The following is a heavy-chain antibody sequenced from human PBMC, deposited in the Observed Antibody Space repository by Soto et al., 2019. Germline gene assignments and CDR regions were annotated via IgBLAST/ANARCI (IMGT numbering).Heavy chain of an antibody. V-gene: IGHV4-39*01. J-gene: IGHJ6*02. Sequence: SETLSLTCTVSGGSIGSGPYSWGCIRQPVGKGLEWIGTFYYSGSTYYNPSLESRVTISVDTSKNQFSLKVSSVTAADTAVYYCARLGGYCSSTSCYGHYGMDVWGQGTTVTVSS. CDR1: GGSIGSGPYS. CDR3: ARLGGYCSSTSCYGHYGMDV. CDR2: FYYSGST. D-gene: IGHD2-2*01.